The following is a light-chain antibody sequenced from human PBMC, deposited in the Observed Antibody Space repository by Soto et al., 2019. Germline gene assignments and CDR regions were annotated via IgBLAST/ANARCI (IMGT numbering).Light chain of an antibody. Sequence: EIVVTQSPATLSVSPGERATLSCRASQSVGNNFAWYQQKPGQTPRLLIFATSTRATGVPARFSGSGSGTEFTLTISSLQSEDFAVYYWRQYGDWPLTFGGGAKVEIE. CDR2: ATS. CDR1: QSVGNN. CDR3: RQYGDWPLT. J-gene: IGKJ4*01. V-gene: IGKV3-15*01.